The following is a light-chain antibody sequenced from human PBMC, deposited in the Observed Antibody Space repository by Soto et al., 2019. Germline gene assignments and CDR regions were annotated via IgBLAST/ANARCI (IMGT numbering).Light chain of an antibody. V-gene: IGLV1-44*01. CDR2: YNN. CDR3: AAWDDTPKRYV. Sequence: QSVLTQPPSASETPGQTVSISCSGSNSNIAINTVNWYQHLPGTAPKLLIYYNNQRPSGVPDRFSGSKSGTSASLAISGLQSEDESDYYCAAWDDTPKRYVFGTGTKVTV. J-gene: IGLJ1*01. CDR1: NSNIAINT.